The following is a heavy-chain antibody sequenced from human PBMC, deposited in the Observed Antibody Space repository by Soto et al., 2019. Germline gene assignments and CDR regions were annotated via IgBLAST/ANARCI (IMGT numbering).Heavy chain of an antibody. CDR2: IHYNGNT. CDR3: ARDQSWHDLVWWFDP. D-gene: IGHD1-1*01. Sequence: SETLSLTCTVSGDSISAYSWSWVRQPPGKGLEWIGNIHYNGNTKYSPSLKSRVTMTKDTSTSTVYMELNSLTSEDTAVYYCARDQSWHDLVWWFDPWGQGTLVTVSS. CDR1: GDSISAYS. J-gene: IGHJ5*02. V-gene: IGHV4-59*01.